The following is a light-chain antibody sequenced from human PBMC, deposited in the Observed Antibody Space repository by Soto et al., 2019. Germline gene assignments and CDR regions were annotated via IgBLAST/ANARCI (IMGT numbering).Light chain of an antibody. J-gene: IGKJ1*01. CDR2: KAS. CDR1: QTISSW. Sequence: DIQMAQSDTILSGSVGDRFSITCRASQTISSWLAWYQQKPGKAPKLLIYKASTLKSGVPSRFSGSGSGTEFTLTISSLQPDDFATYYCQHYNSYSEAFGQG. V-gene: IGKV1-5*03. CDR3: QHYNSYSEA.